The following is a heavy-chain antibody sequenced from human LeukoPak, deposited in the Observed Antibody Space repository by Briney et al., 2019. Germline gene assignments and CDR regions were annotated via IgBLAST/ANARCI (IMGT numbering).Heavy chain of an antibody. V-gene: IGHV3-30*18. CDR2: ISYDGSNK. Sequence: GRSLRLSCAASGFTFSNYGMHWVRQAPGKGLEWVAVISYDGSNKYYADSVKGRFTISRDNSKNTLYLQMNSLRAEDTAVYYCAKDRTSWYVNWFDPWGQGTLVTVSS. CDR1: GFTFSNYG. J-gene: IGHJ5*02. CDR3: AKDRTSWYVNWFDP. D-gene: IGHD6-13*01.